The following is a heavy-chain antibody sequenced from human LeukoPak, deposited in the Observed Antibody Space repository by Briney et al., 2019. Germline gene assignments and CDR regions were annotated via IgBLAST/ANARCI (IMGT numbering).Heavy chain of an antibody. D-gene: IGHD1-26*01. Sequence: SETLSLTCTVSGYSISSGYYWGWIRQPPGKGLEWIGSINHSGSTYYNPSLKSRVTISVDTSKNQFSLKVSSVTAADTAVYYCARDPIAVGELLRSRYYYMDVWGKGTTVTVSS. CDR3: ARDPIAVGELLRSRYYYMDV. CDR1: GYSISSGYY. V-gene: IGHV4-38-2*02. CDR2: INHSGST. J-gene: IGHJ6*03.